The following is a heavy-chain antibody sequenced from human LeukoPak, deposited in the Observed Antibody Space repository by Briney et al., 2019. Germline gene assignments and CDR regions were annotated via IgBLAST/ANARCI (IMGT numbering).Heavy chain of an antibody. CDR1: GYTLTELS. CDR3: ATANRSLAAAGHSNWYFDL. CDR2: FDPEDGET. V-gene: IGHV1-24*01. J-gene: IGHJ2*01. D-gene: IGHD6-13*01. Sequence: ASVKVSCXVSGYTLTELSMHWVRQAPGKGLEWMGGFDPEDGETIYAQKFQGRVTMTEDTSTDTAYMELSSLRSEDTAVYYCATANRSLAAAGHSNWYFDLWGRGTLVTVSS.